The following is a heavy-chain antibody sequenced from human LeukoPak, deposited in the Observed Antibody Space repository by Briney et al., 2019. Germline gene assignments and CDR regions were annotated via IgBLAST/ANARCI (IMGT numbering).Heavy chain of an antibody. J-gene: IGHJ4*02. V-gene: IGHV4-34*01. D-gene: IGHD4-17*01. CDR1: GGSFSGYY. CDR3: ARTHDYGDYPTTYFDH. Sequence: SETLSLTCAVYGGSFSGYYWSWIRQPPGKGLEWIGEINHSGSTNYNPSLKSRVTISVDTSKNQFSLKLSSVTAVDTAVYYCARTHDYGDYPTTYFDHWGQGTQVTVSS. CDR2: INHSGST.